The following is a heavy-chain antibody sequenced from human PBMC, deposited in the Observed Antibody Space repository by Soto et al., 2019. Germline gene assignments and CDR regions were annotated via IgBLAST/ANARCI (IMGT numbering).Heavy chain of an antibody. D-gene: IGHD5-18*01. J-gene: IGHJ5*02. CDR1: GFTFGDYA. CDR3: PRELYTYGPTNGFAP. CDR2: IKSRAYGGTT. V-gene: IGHV3-49*03. Sequence: GGSLRLSCTASGFTFGDYAMNWFRQAPGKGLEWIGFIKSRAYGGTTEYAASVKGRFTISRDDSKSIAYLQMNSLKTEDTAVYYCPRELYTYGPTNGFAPWGQGTLVPVSS.